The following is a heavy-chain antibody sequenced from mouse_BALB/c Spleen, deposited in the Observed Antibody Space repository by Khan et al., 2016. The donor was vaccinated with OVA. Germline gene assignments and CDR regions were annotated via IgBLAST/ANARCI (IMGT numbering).Heavy chain of an antibody. J-gene: IGHJ2*01. CDR2: ISSSDST. D-gene: IGHD2-14*01. CDR3: ARWNYGYDSYFDY. Sequence: EVQLQESGPSLVKPSQTLSLTCSVTGDSITSGYWNWIRKFPGNKLEYMGYISSSDSTFYNPSLKSRISITRDTSKNQYYLQLNSVTTEDTATYYCARWNYGYDSYFDYSGQGTTLTVSS. V-gene: IGHV3-8*02. CDR1: GDSITSGY.